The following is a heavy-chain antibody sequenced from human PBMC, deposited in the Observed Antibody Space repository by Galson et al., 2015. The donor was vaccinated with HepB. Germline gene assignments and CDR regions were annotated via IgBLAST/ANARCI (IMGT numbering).Heavy chain of an antibody. J-gene: IGHJ6*02. CDR1: GFTFSSHW. CDR2: INQDGSSK. Sequence: SLRLSCAASGFTFSSHWMNWVRQAPGKGLEWVAHINQDGSSKYYVDSVKGRFTISRDNAKDSVYLQLDSLRAEDTAVYYCARRISLVRGIITKPDYYYGMDVWGQGTTVTVAS. D-gene: IGHD3-10*01. V-gene: IGHV3-7*03. CDR3: ARRISLVRGIITKPDYYYGMDV.